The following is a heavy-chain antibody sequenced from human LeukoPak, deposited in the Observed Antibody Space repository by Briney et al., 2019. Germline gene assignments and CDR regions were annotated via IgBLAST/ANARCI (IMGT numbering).Heavy chain of an antibody. CDR1: GFTFSGYS. J-gene: IGHJ3*02. D-gene: IGHD2-2*01. CDR3: ASIVVVPAGGDAFDI. Sequence: PGGSLRLSCAASGFTFSGYSMNWVRQAPGKGLEWVSAISGSGGSTYYADSVKGRFTISRDNSKNTLYLQMNSLRAEDTAVYYCASIVVVPAGGDAFDIWGQGTMVTVSS. V-gene: IGHV3-23*01. CDR2: ISGSGGST.